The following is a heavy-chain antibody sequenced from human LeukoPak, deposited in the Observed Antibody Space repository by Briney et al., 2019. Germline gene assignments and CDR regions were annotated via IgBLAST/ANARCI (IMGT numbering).Heavy chain of an antibody. Sequence: PSETVSLTCTVSGYSISSAYGGWIRQPPGKGLEWIATISHSGSTYYNPSLKSRVTISGDTSQSQYSLKLSSVTAADTAVYYCARVNTVMATFDYWGQGTLVTVSS. CDR3: ARVNTVMATFDY. J-gene: IGHJ4*02. V-gene: IGHV4-38-2*02. CDR2: ISHSGST. D-gene: IGHD5-18*01. CDR1: GYSISSAY.